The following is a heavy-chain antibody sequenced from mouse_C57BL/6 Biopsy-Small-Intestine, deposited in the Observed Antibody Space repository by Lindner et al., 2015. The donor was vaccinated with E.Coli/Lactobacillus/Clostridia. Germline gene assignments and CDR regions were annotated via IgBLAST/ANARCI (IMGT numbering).Heavy chain of an antibody. Sequence: VQLQESGPGLVAPSQSLSITCTVSGFSLTSYGVSWVRQPPGKGLEWLGVIWGDGSTNYHSALISRLSISKDNSKSQVFLKMNSLQTVDTAMYYCAKRGSSFAMDYWGQGTSVTVSS. J-gene: IGHJ4*01. CDR1: GFSLTSYG. CDR2: IWGDGST. V-gene: IGHV2-3*01. D-gene: IGHD1-1*01. CDR3: AKRGSSFAMDY.